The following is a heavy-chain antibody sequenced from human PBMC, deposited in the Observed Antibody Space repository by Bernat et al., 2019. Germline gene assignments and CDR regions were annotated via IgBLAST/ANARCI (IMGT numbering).Heavy chain of an antibody. J-gene: IGHJ4*02. CDR1: GFTFSSYS. V-gene: IGHV3-48*01. Sequence: EVQLVESGGGLVQPGGSLRLSCAASGFTFSSYSMNWVRQAPGKGLEWVSYISSSSSTIDYADSVKGQLTISRDNAKNSRYLQMNSLRAEYTAVYYCARGGSSAAGTVGGTYYFDYWGRGTLVTVSS. CDR2: ISSSSSTI. CDR3: ARGGSSAAGTVGGTYYFDY. D-gene: IGHD6-13*01.